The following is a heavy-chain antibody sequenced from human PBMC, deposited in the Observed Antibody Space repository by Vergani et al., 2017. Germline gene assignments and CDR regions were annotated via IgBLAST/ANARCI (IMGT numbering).Heavy chain of an antibody. Sequence: EVQLLESGGGLVQPGGSLRLSCAASGFTFSSYAMSWVRQAPGKGLEWVSAISGSGGSTYYADSVKGRFTISRDNSKNTLYLQMNSLRAEDTAVYYCANLRFLEWFNWFDPWGQGTLVTVSA. CDR1: GFTFSSYA. CDR2: ISGSGGST. D-gene: IGHD3-3*01. V-gene: IGHV3-23*01. CDR3: ANLRFLEWFNWFDP. J-gene: IGHJ5*02.